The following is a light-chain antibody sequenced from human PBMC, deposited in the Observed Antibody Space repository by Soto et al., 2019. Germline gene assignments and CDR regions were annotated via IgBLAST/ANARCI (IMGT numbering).Light chain of an antibody. Sequence: DIQMTQSPSSLSASVGDRVTITCRTGQSVSTFLNWYQVKPGKAPKLLIYGASSLQSGVPSRFSGSGSGTDFTLSISSLQPEDFATYYCQQSFSKLLTFGGGTKVDLK. CDR3: QQSFSKLLT. CDR1: QSVSTF. CDR2: GAS. V-gene: IGKV1-39*01. J-gene: IGKJ4*01.